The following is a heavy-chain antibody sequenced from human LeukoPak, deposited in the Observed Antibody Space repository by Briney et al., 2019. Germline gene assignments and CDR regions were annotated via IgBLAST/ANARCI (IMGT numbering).Heavy chain of an antibody. CDR1: GFTFSSYS. J-gene: IGHJ4*02. V-gene: IGHV3-48*01. D-gene: IGHD3-9*01. Sequence: PGRSLRLSCAASGFTFSSYSMNWVRQAPGKGLEWVSYISSSSSTIYYADSVKGRFTISRDNAKNSLYLQMNSLRAEDTAVYYCANNPDDILTGYYLDYWSQGTLVTVSS. CDR3: ANNPDDILTGYYLDY. CDR2: ISSSSSTI.